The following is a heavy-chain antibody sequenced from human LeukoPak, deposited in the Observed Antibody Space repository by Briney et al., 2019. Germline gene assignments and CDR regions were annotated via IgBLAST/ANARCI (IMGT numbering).Heavy chain of an antibody. CDR3: TKGGWGTVLDY. Sequence: GGSLRLSCAASGFTFSNYAMSWVRQAPGEGLEWVSTISGTGDTTYYADSLKGRLTISRDNSKNTLYLQMSSLRADDTAVYYCTKGGWGTVLDYWGQGTLVAVSS. V-gene: IGHV3-23*01. J-gene: IGHJ4*02. CDR2: ISGTGDTT. D-gene: IGHD3-10*01. CDR1: GFTFSNYA.